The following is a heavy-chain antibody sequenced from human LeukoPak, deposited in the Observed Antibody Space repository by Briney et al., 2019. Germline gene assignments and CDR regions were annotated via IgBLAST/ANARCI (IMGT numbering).Heavy chain of an antibody. CDR3: VRGYSFGPYGMDV. CDR1: GFTVNRTY. J-gene: IGHJ6*02. CDR2: IYSGGAT. D-gene: IGHD2-15*01. Sequence: GGSLRLSCAASGFTVNRTYMSWVRQAPGRGLEWVSVIYSGGATYYSDSVKGRFTISRDNSKNTLYLQMSSLRAEDTAVYFCVRGYSFGPYGMDVWGQGTTVTVSS. V-gene: IGHV3-53*05.